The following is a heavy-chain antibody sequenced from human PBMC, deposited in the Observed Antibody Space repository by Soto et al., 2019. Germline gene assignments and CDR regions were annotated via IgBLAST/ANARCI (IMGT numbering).Heavy chain of an antibody. Sequence: GGSLRLSCRASGVTLSSYGMRWVRQDHGKGLEWVAVISYDGSNKYYADSVKGRFTISRDNSKNTLYLQMNSLRAEDTAVYYCAKDLCITMVRGDNWFDPWGQGNLVTVSS. CDR2: ISYDGSNK. CDR1: GVTLSSYG. J-gene: IGHJ5*02. CDR3: AKDLCITMVRGDNWFDP. D-gene: IGHD3-10*01. V-gene: IGHV3-30*18.